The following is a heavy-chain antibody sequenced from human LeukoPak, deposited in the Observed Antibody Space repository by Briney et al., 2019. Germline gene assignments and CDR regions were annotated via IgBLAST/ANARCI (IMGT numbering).Heavy chain of an antibody. CDR1: GFTFSDYW. CDR2: IKHDGSAN. V-gene: IGHV3-7*01. J-gene: IGHJ4*02. CDR3: LRAEDY. Sequence: GGSLRLSCAASGFTFSDYWMSWVRQAPGKGLEWVANIKHDGSANYYVDSVKGRFTISRDNAKNSLYLQMNSLRAEDTAVYYCLRAEDYWGQGTRVTVSS.